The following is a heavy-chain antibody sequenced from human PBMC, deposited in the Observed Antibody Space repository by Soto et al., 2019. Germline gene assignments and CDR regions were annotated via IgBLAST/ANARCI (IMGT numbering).Heavy chain of an antibody. CDR1: GGSISSGGYY. J-gene: IGHJ5*02. CDR2: IYHGGST. Sequence: SETLSLTCTVSGGSISSGGYYWSWIRQHPGKGLEWIGYIYHGGSTYYNPSLNSRVTLSIDMTNNHVSLILNSVTAADTAVYYCARVGPWVPYYYDSSPYTFENWFDPWGQGTLVTVSS. V-gene: IGHV4-31*03. CDR3: ARVGPWVPYYYDSSPYTFENWFDP. D-gene: IGHD3-22*01.